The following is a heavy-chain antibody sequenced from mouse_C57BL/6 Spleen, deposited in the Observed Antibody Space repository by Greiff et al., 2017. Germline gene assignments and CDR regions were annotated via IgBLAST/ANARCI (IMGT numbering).Heavy chain of an antibody. Sequence: QVQLQQSGPELVKPGASVKISCKASGYAFSSSWMNWVKQRPGKGLEWIGRIYPGDGDTNYNGKFKGKATLTADKSSSTAYMQLSSLTSEDSAVYFCARSPLLRQRDAMDYWGQGTSVTVSS. CDR2: IYPGDGDT. J-gene: IGHJ4*01. V-gene: IGHV1-82*01. D-gene: IGHD2-4*01. CDR3: ARSPLLRQRDAMDY. CDR1: GYAFSSSW.